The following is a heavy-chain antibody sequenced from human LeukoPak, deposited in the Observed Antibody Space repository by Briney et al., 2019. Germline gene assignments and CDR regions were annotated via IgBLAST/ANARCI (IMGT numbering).Heavy chain of an antibody. CDR2: IYYSGST. J-gene: IGHJ4*02. CDR3: ARGKILPLYDY. CDR1: GGSISSYY. Sequence: PSETLSLTCTDSGGSISSYYWGWIRQPPGKGLEWIGSIYYSGSTYYNPSLKSRVTISVDTSKNQFSLKLSSVTAADTAVYYCARGKILPLYDYWGQGTLVTVSS. V-gene: IGHV4-39*01.